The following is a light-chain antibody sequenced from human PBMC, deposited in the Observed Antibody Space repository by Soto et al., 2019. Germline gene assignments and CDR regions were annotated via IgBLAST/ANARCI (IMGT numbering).Light chain of an antibody. J-gene: IGLJ2*01. V-gene: IGLV1-44*01. CDR1: TSNIGRNT. Sequence: QSLMTQPPSASGTPGQRVTISCSGTTSNIGRNTVDWYQQLPGTAPKLLIFNTNQRPAGVPDRFSASKSGTSASLAISGLQSADETDYYCAVWDDSLNGVIFGGGTKLTVL. CDR3: AVWDDSLNGVI. CDR2: NTN.